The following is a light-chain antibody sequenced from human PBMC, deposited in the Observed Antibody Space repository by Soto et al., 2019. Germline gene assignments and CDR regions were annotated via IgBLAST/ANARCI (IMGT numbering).Light chain of an antibody. CDR1: VSVRTD. CDR2: GAS. CDR3: QQRGDWPPLT. J-gene: IGKJ5*01. V-gene: IGKV3-11*01. Sequence: PGQRATLSCRASVSVRTDLAGYQQKPGQAPRLLIYGASTRAAGVPVTFSGSGSGTAFTLTISSLQPEDFAVYYCQQRGDWPPLTFGQGTRLEI.